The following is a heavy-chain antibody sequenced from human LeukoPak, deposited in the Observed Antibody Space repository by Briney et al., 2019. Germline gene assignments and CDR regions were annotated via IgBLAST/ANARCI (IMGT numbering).Heavy chain of an antibody. J-gene: IGHJ3*02. CDR2: ISAYNGNT. D-gene: IGHD3-22*01. CDR1: GYTFTSYG. CDR3: ARDPSGYYDSSGYYYGGAFDI. Sequence: ASVKVSCKASGYTFTSYGISWVRQAPGQGLEWMGWISAYNGNTNYAQKLQGRVTMTTDTSTSTAYMELRSLRSDDTAVYYCARDPSGYYDSSGYYYGGAFDIWGQGTMVTVSS. V-gene: IGHV1-18*01.